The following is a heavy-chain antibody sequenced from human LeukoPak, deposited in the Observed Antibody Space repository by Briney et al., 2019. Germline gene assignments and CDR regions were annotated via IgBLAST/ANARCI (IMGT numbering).Heavy chain of an antibody. D-gene: IGHD2-21*02. CDR2: VGISSGNT. J-gene: IGHJ4*02. V-gene: IGHV3-48*01. CDR1: GFTFSDYS. CDR3: ARAPYCGGDCYSYYFDY. Sequence: GGSLRLSCAASGFTFSDYSMNWVRQAPGKGLERISWVGISSGNTKYADSVWGRFTISRDNSKNTLYLQMNSLRAEDTAVYYCARAPYCGGDCYSYYFDYWGQGTLVTVSS.